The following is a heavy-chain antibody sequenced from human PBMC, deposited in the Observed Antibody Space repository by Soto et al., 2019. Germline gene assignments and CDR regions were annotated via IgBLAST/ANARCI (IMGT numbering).Heavy chain of an antibody. V-gene: IGHV1-2*02. CDR2: INPNSGGT. D-gene: IGHD2-2*01. Sequence: ASVKVSCKASGYTFTGYYMHWVRQAPGQGLEWMGWINPNSGGTNYAQKFQGRVTMTRDKSISTAYMELSRLRSDDTAVYYCARDRKARRDIVVVPADSPFDYWGQGTLFTVSS. CDR3: ARDRKARRDIVVVPADSPFDY. J-gene: IGHJ4*02. CDR1: GYTFTGYY.